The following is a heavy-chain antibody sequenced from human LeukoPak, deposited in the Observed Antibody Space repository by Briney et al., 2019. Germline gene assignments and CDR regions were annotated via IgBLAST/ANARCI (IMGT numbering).Heavy chain of an antibody. V-gene: IGHV3-7*03. CDR1: GFTFSNYW. CDR2: IRQDGSEK. J-gene: IGHJ4*02. Sequence: GGSLRLSCAASGFTFSNYWMTWVRQAPGKGLEWVANIRQDGSEKYYVASVKGRFTTSRDNAKNSLYLQMNSLRAEDTARYYCAAFTDPGYWGQGTLVTVSS. D-gene: IGHD3-3*02. CDR3: AAFTDPGY.